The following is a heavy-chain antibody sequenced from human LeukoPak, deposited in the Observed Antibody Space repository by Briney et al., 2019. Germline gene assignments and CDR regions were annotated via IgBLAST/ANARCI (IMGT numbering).Heavy chain of an antibody. D-gene: IGHD3-22*01. V-gene: IGHV4-61*02. CDR3: ARRFRYDKALY. CDR1: GGSISSGSYY. Sequence: PSETLSLTCTVSGGSISSGSYYWSWIRQPAGKGLEWIGRIYTSGSTNYNPSPKSRITISVDTSKNQFSLKLSSVTAADTAVYYCARRFRYDKALYWGQGTLVTVSS. J-gene: IGHJ4*02. CDR2: IYTSGST.